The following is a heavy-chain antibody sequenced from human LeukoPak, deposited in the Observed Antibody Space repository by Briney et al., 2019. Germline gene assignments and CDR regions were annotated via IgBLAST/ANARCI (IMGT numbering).Heavy chain of an antibody. D-gene: IGHD4-17*01. CDR2: IYSGGST. V-gene: IGHV3-66*01. CDR1: GFTVSSKY. CDR3: ASCPEHYGVFRRNYFDY. J-gene: IGHJ4*02. Sequence: GGSLRLSCAASGFTVSSKYMSWDRQAPGKGLEWVSVIYSGGSTYYADSVKGRFTISRDNSKNTLYLQMNSLRAEDTAVYYCASCPEHYGVFRRNYFDYWGQGTLVTVSS.